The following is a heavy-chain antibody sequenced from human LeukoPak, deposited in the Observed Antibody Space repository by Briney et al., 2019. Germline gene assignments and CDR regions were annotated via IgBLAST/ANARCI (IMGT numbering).Heavy chain of an antibody. V-gene: IGHV3-23*01. CDR2: ISGRDGPT. CDR1: GFDFNSYS. CDR3: ARGRTGAAADTRFDF. J-gene: IGHJ4*02. Sequence: PGDSLRLSCAASGFDFNSYSITWVRQTPGTGLAWVCSISGRDGPTYFGDSVKGRFTISRDSSKRSVTLQMNGLTADDTAVYFCARGRTGAAADTRFDFWGQGTLVTVSS. D-gene: IGHD6-13*01.